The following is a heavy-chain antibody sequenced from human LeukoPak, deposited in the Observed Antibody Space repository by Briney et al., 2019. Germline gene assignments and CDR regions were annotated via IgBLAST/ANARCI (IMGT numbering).Heavy chain of an antibody. CDR1: GFTFSSYA. J-gene: IGHJ3*02. CDR2: FSGSGSNT. CDR3: ARGLVGATSVNDAFDI. D-gene: IGHD1-26*01. V-gene: IGHV3-23*01. Sequence: GGSLRLSCAASGFTFSSYAMSWVRQAPGKGLEWVSAFSGSGSNTYYADSVKGRFTISRDNSKNTLYLQMNSLRAEDTAVYYCARGLVGATSVNDAFDIWGQGTMVTVSS.